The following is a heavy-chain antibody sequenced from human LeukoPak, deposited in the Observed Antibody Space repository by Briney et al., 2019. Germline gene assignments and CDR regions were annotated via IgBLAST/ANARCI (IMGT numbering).Heavy chain of an antibody. D-gene: IGHD2-15*01. CDR2: IYHSGST. CDR1: GGSISSSNW. V-gene: IGHV4-4*02. CDR3: ARASYCSGGSCYSEFFGMDV. J-gene: IGHJ6*02. Sequence: SETLSLTCAVSGGSISSSNWWSWVRQPPGKGLEWIGEIYHSGSTNYNPSLKSRVTISVDKSKNQFSLKLSSVTAADTAVYYCARASYCSGGSCYSEFFGMDVWGQGTTVTVSS.